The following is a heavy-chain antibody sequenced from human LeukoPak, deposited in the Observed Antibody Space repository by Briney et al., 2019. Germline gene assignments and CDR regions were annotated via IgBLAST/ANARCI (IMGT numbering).Heavy chain of an antibody. CDR1: GGSVSSNNYY. Sequence: SETLSLTCTVSGGSVSSNNYYWGWIRQPPGKGLEWTASIYYSGTTYYNPSLMGRVTISVDTSKNQFSLNLYSVTAADTAVYFCARGLGFGEPSFDPWGQGTLVTVSS. D-gene: IGHD3-10*01. CDR3: ARGLGFGEPSFDP. J-gene: IGHJ5*02. V-gene: IGHV4-39*01. CDR2: IYYSGTT.